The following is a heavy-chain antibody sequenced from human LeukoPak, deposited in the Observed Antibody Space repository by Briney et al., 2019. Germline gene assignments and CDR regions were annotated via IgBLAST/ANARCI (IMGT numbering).Heavy chain of an antibody. V-gene: IGHV5-51*01. CDR1: GYSFSNYW. CDR2: IYPGDSDT. D-gene: IGHD5-18*01. J-gene: IGHJ4*02. CDR3: ARALFSFGQYPFDY. Sequence: GESLKISCKGSGYSFSNYWIGWVRQMPGKGLEWMGIIYPGDSDTKYSPSFQGQVTISADKSLSTAYLQWSSPQASDTAMYYCARALFSFGQYPFDYWGQGTLVTVSS.